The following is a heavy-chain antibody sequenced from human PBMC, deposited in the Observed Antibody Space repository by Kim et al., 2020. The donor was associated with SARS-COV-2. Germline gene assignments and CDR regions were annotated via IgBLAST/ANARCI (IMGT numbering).Heavy chain of an antibody. V-gene: IGHV5-51*01. J-gene: IGHJ4*02. Sequence: GESLKISCQASGYTFINYYIAWVRQRPGKGLEWMGLIFPGDSATRYGPSFRGQVTFSVDKSINTAFLEWRSLRAADSAMYFCVRRESDYWGQGTQVTGSS. CDR1: GYTFINYY. CDR2: IFPGDSAT. CDR3: VRRESDY.